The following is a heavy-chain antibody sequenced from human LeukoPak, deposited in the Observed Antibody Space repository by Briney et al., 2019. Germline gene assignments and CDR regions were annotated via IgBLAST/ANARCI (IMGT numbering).Heavy chain of an antibody. V-gene: IGHV3-48*03. CDR1: GFTFSGYE. J-gene: IGHJ3*02. CDR2: IGTSGSST. CDR3: ARYGDSSVYYSADAFDI. D-gene: IGHD3-22*01. Sequence: GGSLRLSCAASGFTFSGYEMNWVRQAPGKGLEWVSYIGTSGSSTYYADSVKGRFTISGDNAKNSLYLQMNSLRAEDTAVYYCARYGDSSVYYSADAFDIWGQGTMVTVSS.